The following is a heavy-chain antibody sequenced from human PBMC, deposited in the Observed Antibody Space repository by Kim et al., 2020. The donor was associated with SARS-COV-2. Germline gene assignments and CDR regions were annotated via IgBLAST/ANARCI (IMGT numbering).Heavy chain of an antibody. V-gene: IGHV4-39*01. J-gene: IGHJ5*02. CDR1: GGSISSSSYY. CDR2: IYYSGST. CDR3: ARGGYSGYDLVNWFDP. Sequence: SETLSLTCTVSGGSISSSSYYWGWIRQPPGKGLEWIGSIYYSGSTYYNPSLKSRFTTSVDTSKNQFSLKLSSVTAADTAVYYCARGGYSGYDLVNWFDPWGQGTLVTVSS. D-gene: IGHD5-12*01.